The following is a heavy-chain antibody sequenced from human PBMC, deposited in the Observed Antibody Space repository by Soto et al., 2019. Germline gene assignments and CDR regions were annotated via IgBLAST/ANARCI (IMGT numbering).Heavy chain of an antibody. D-gene: IGHD3-22*01. CDR2: FFVGGNT. J-gene: IGHJ6*02. V-gene: IGHV4-39*01. Sequence: ETLSLTCTVSGGSIGSTTYYWGWMRQPPGKGLEWIASFFVGGNTYYNPSLKSRVTISVDTSKNQFSLKLSSVTAADTAVYYCTRHYGLYDNMDVWGQGTTVTVSS. CDR3: TRHYGLYDNMDV. CDR1: GGSIGSTTYY.